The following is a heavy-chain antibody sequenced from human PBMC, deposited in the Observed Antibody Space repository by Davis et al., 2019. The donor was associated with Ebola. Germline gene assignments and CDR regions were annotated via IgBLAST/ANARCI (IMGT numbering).Heavy chain of an antibody. CDR1: GFTFDNFW. J-gene: IGHJ4*02. CDR2: IYNGGRT. CDR3: GVQGDY. Sequence: GGSLRLSCAASGFTFDNFWMSWVRQAPGKGLEWVSVIYNGGRTFYADSVKGRFTISRHNLKNMLYLQMNSLRPEDTAVYYCGVQGDYWGQGTLVTVSS. V-gene: IGHV3-53*04.